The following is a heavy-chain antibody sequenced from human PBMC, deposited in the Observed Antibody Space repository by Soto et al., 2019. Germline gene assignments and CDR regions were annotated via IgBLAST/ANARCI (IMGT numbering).Heavy chain of an antibody. CDR1: GFTFSSYA. D-gene: IGHD6-19*01. Sequence: EVQLLESGGGLIQPGGSLRLSCAASGFTFSSYAMSWVRQAPGKGLEWVSTISGSGGSTDYADSVKGRFTISRDNSKNTLYLQMNSLRAEDTAVYYCAKGYSSGWRGGYCFDYWGQGTLVTVSS. CDR2: ISGSGGST. V-gene: IGHV3-23*01. CDR3: AKGYSSGWRGGYCFDY. J-gene: IGHJ4*02.